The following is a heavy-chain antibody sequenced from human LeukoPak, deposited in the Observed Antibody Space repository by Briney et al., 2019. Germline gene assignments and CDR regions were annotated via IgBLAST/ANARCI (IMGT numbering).Heavy chain of an antibody. CDR1: GITLVNYG. CDR3: AKRGVVIRVILVGFHKEAYYFDS. D-gene: IGHD3-22*01. V-gene: IGHV3-23*01. CDR2: VSGGGGST. J-gene: IGHJ4*02. Sequence: PGGSLRLSCVVSGITLVNYGMSWVRQAPGKGLEWVAGVSGGGGSTNYADSVKGRFTISRDNPKNTLYLQMNSLRAEDTAVYFCAKRGVVIRVILVGFHKEAYYFDSWGQGALVTVSS.